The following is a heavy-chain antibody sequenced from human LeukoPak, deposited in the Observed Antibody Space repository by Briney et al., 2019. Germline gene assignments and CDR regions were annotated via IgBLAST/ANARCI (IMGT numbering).Heavy chain of an antibody. J-gene: IGHJ4*02. CDR3: AREAYCGGDCYSEGFDY. CDR1: GYTFTSYG. D-gene: IGHD2-21*02. V-gene: IGHV1-18*01. Sequence: ASVKVSCKASGYTFTSYGISWVRQAPGQGLERMGWISAYNGNTNYAQKLQGRVTMTTDTSTSTAYMELRSLRSDDTAVYYCAREAYCGGDCYSEGFDYWGQGTLVTVSS. CDR2: ISAYNGNT.